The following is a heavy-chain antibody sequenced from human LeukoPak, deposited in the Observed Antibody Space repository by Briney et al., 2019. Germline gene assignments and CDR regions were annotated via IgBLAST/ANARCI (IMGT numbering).Heavy chain of an antibody. CDR2: ISAYNGNT. D-gene: IGHD3-16*02. Sequence: ASVKVSCKASGYTFTSYGISWVRQAPGQGLEWMGWISAYNGNTNYAQKLQGRVTMTTDTSTSTAYMELKSLRSDDTAVYYCARERSYDYVWGSYRLWDYWGQGTLGTVSS. CDR3: ARERSYDYVWGSYRLWDY. V-gene: IGHV1-18*01. J-gene: IGHJ4*02. CDR1: GYTFTSYG.